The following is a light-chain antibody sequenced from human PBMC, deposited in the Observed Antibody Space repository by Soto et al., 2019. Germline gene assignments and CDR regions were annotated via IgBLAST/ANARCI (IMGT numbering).Light chain of an antibody. CDR2: EDN. V-gene: IGLV6-57*03. CDR3: QSYDSSNFVV. CDR1: SGSIASNY. J-gene: IGLJ2*01. Sequence: NFMLTQPHSVSESPGKTVTISCPRSSGSIASNYVQWYQQRPGSAPTTVIYEDNQRPSGVPDRFSGSIDSSSNSASLTISGLKTEDEADYYCQSYDSSNFVVFGGGTKLTVL.